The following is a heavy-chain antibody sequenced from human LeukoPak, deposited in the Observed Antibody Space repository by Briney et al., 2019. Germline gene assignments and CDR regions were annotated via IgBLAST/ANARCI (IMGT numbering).Heavy chain of an antibody. Sequence: GGSLRLSCAASGLTFIDYSMTWVRQAPGKGLEWVTAITGSGAFTDYADSVKGRFTISRDNSKNTLYLQINSLRVEDTATYYCAKRSAESSGYFDYWGQGTLVTVSS. D-gene: IGHD3-22*01. J-gene: IGHJ4*02. V-gene: IGHV3-23*01. CDR1: GLTFIDYS. CDR3: AKRSAESSGYFDY. CDR2: ITGSGAFT.